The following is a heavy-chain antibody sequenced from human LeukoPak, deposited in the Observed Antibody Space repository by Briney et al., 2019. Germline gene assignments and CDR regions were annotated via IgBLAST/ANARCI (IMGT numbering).Heavy chain of an antibody. CDR2: ISDDETYK. D-gene: IGHD2-21*01. CDR3: AKSARSIKVNYFDY. Sequence: GGSLRLSCAASGFTFNSYSMHWVRQAPGKGLEWVTAISDDETYKFYADSVKGRFTISRDNSKNTLYLQMNSLRAEDTAVYYCAKSARSIKVNYFDYWGQGTLVTVSS. CDR1: GFTFNSYS. V-gene: IGHV3-30-3*01. J-gene: IGHJ4*02.